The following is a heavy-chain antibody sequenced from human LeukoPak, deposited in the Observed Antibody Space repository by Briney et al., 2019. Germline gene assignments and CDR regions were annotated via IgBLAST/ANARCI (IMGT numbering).Heavy chain of an antibody. CDR1: GGSFSGYY. Sequence: PSETLSLACAVYGGSFSGYYWSWIRQSPGKGLEWIGEINDSGNTNYNPSLKSRVTISVDTSKNQFSLKLSSVTAADTTVYYCARRVRFGDGWIFDYWGHGTPVTVSS. CDR3: ARRVRFGDGWIFDY. V-gene: IGHV4-34*01. J-gene: IGHJ4*01. D-gene: IGHD3-3*01. CDR2: INDSGNT.